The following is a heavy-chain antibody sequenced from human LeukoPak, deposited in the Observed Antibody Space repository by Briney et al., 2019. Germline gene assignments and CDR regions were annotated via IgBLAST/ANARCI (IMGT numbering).Heavy chain of an antibody. CDR2: ITSSDSTT. J-gene: IGHJ6*04. CDR3: AELGITMIGGV. Sequence: PGGSLRLSCVASGFTFSNYEMNWVRQAPGKGLEWLSYITSSDSTTHYADSVKGRFTISRDDAQNSLYLQMNSLRVEDTAVYYCAELGITMIGGVWGKGTTVTISS. D-gene: IGHD3-10*02. CDR1: GFTFSNYE. V-gene: IGHV3-48*03.